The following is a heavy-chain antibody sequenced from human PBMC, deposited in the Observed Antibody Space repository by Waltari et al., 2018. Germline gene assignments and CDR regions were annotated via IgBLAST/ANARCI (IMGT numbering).Heavy chain of an antibody. V-gene: IGHV1-18*01. Sequence: QVQLVQSGAEVKKPGASVKVSCKASGYTFTSYGISWVRQAPGPGLEWMGWISAYNGNTNYAQKLQGRVTMTTDTSTSTAYMELRSLRSDDTAVYYCARDSWRWLQFGGKDAFDIWGQGTMVTVSS. CDR3: ARDSWRWLQFGGKDAFDI. J-gene: IGHJ3*02. CDR1: GYTFTSYG. CDR2: ISAYNGNT. D-gene: IGHD5-12*01.